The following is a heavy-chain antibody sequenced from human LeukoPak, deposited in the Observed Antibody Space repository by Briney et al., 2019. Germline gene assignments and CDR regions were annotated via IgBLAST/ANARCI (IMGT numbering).Heavy chain of an antibody. Sequence: SETLSLTCAVYGGSFSGYYRSWIRQPPGKGLEWIGEINHSGSTNYNPSLKSRVTISVDTSKNQFSLKLSSVTAADTAVYYCARGRYSSGWYDYWGQGTLVTVSS. J-gene: IGHJ4*02. V-gene: IGHV4-34*01. CDR2: INHSGST. D-gene: IGHD6-19*01. CDR1: GGSFSGYY. CDR3: ARGRYSSGWYDY.